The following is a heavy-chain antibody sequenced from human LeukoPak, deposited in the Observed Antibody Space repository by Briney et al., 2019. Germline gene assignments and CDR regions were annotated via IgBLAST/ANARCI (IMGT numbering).Heavy chain of an antibody. J-gene: IGHJ3*02. D-gene: IGHD3-9*01. Sequence: SETLSLTCTVSGGSISSYYCSWIRQPPGKGLEWIGYIYYIGSTNYNPSLKSRVTISVDTSKNQFSLKLSSVTAADTAVYYCARVTVTGYYAFDIWGQGTMVTVSS. CDR3: ARVTVTGYYAFDI. CDR2: IYYIGST. CDR1: GGSISSYY. V-gene: IGHV4-59*01.